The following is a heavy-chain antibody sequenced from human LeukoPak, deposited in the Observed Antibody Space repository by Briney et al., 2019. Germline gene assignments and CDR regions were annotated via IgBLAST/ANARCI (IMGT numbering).Heavy chain of an antibody. J-gene: IGHJ4*02. CDR1: GFSFSSYG. Sequence: GGSLRLSCAASGFSFSSYGMHWVRQAPGKGLEWVAFVRYDRSDKYYADSVKGRFTISRDNSKNTLYLQMNSLRAEDTAVYYCASFSRRLIDYWGQGTLVTVSS. V-gene: IGHV3-30*02. CDR2: VRYDRSDK. D-gene: IGHD2-8*01. CDR3: ASFSRRLIDY.